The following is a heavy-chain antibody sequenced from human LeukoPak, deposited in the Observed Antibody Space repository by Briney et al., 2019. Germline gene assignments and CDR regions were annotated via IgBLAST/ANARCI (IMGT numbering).Heavy chain of an antibody. Sequence: GGSLRLSCAASGFTFSNAWMSWVRQAPGKGLEWVGLIKTKTDGGTTDYAAPVKGRFTISRDDSKNTLFLQVNSLKTEDTAVYYCTTYGGNKNFGYWGQGTLVTVSS. CDR3: TTYGGNKNFGY. D-gene: IGHD1/OR15-1a*01. J-gene: IGHJ4*02. V-gene: IGHV3-15*01. CDR2: IKTKTDGGTT. CDR1: GFTFSNAW.